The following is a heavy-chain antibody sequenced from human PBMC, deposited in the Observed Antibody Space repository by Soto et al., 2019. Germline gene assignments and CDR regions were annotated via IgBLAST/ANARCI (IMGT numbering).Heavy chain of an antibody. CDR3: ARGTAAADDY. J-gene: IGHJ4*02. Sequence: QVQLQESGPGLVKPSQTLSLTCTVSGYSISSGGYYWSWIRQPPGKGLEWIGYMYHSGSAYYNPSLKSRVTISIDSFKNQFSLRLTSVTAADTAVYYCARGTAAADDYWGQGTLVTVSS. CDR2: MYHSGSA. CDR1: GYSISSGGYY. D-gene: IGHD6-25*01. V-gene: IGHV4-31*03.